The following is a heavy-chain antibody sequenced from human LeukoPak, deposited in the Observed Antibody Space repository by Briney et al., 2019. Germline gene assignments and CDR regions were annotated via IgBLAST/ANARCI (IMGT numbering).Heavy chain of an antibody. Sequence: GGSLRLSCAASGFTFSSYAMSWFRQAPGKGLEWVSAISGSGGSTYYADSVKGRFTISRDNSKNTLYLQMNSLRAEDTAVYYCVKDITILYYIDYWGQGTLVTVSS. J-gene: IGHJ4*02. V-gene: IGHV3-23*01. CDR3: VKDITILYYIDY. CDR2: ISGSGGST. CDR1: GFTFSSYA. D-gene: IGHD3-3*01.